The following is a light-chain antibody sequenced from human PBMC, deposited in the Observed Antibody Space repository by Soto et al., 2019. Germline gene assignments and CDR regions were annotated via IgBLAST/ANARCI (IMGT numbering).Light chain of an antibody. V-gene: IGLV1-44*01. Sequence: QSVLIQPPSVSGAPGQTVTIPCAGSTSNIGSHSVNWYKQLPGSAPKVVILSNDERPSGVPDRISGSKSGTSASLAISGLQLEDEADYYCSAWDDRLNGHLVFGGGTKLTGL. J-gene: IGLJ2*01. CDR3: SAWDDRLNGHLV. CDR2: SND. CDR1: TSNIGSHS.